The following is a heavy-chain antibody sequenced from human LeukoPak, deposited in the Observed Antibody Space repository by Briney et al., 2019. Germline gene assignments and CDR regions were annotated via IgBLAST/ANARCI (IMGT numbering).Heavy chain of an antibody. V-gene: IGHV3-49*03. J-gene: IGHJ4*02. CDR3: TRDLVQEGLGGYYFDY. Sequence: GGSLRLSCTASGFTFGDYAMSWFRQAPGKGLEWVGFIRSKAYGGTTEYAASVKGRFTIPRDDSKSIAYLQMNSLKTEDTAVYYCTRDLVQEGLGGYYFDYWGQGTLVTVSS. D-gene: IGHD6-19*01. CDR1: GFTFGDYA. CDR2: IRSKAYGGTT.